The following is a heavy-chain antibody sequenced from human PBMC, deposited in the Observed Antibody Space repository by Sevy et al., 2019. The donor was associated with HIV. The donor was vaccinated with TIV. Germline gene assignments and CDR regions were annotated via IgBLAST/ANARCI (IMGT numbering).Heavy chain of an antibody. V-gene: IGHV4-59*01. D-gene: IGHD5-12*01. J-gene: IGHJ5*02. CDR3: ARAPPVRSGDDSLNWFAP. CDR1: GGSISAYY. Sequence: SETLSLTCTVSGGSISAYYWSWIRQPPGKGLEWIGYIHYTGNTKYNPSLESRVIISVDTSKNQFSLKLSSVTAADTAIYYCARAPPVRSGDDSLNWFAPWGQGTLVTVSS. CDR2: IHYTGNT.